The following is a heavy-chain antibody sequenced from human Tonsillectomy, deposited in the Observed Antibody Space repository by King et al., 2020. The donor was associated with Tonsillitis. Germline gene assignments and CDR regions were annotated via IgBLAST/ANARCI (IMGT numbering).Heavy chain of an antibody. CDR1: GYSFTSYW. Sequence: MQLVQSGAEVKKSGESLKISCKGSGYSFTSYWIGWVRQMPGKGLEWMGIIYPGDSDTTYSPSFQGQVTISADKSISTAYLQWSSLKASDTAIYYCARSHCGGDCYSLDAFDIWGQGTMVTVSS. CDR2: IYPGDSDT. CDR3: ARSHCGGDCYSLDAFDI. J-gene: IGHJ3*02. D-gene: IGHD2-21*02. V-gene: IGHV5-51*01.